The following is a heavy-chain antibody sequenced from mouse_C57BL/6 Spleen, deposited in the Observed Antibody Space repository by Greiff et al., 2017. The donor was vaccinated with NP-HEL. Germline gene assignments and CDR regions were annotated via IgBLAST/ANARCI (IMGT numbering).Heavy chain of an antibody. CDR3: ASPPIYYYGRGAMDY. V-gene: IGHV1-55*01. CDR1: GYTFTSYW. Sequence: QVQLQQSGAELVKPGASVKMSCKASGYTFTSYWITWVKQRPGQGLEWIGDIYPGSGSTNYNEKFKSKATLTVDTSSSTAYMQLSSLTSEDSAVYYCASPPIYYYGRGAMDYWGQGTSVTVSS. J-gene: IGHJ4*01. CDR2: IYPGSGST. D-gene: IGHD1-1*01.